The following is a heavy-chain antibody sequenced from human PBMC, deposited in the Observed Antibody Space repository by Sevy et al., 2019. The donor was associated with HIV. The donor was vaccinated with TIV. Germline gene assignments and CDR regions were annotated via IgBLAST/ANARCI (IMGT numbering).Heavy chain of an antibody. Sequence: GESLKISCAASGFTFCSYGMHWVRQAPGKGLEWVAVISYDGSNKYYAVSVKGRFTISRDNSKNTLYLQMNSLRAEDTAVYYCAKAGPLDLYYFDYWGQGTLVTVSS. D-gene: IGHD3-9*01. J-gene: IGHJ4*02. CDR3: AKAGPLDLYYFDY. CDR2: ISYDGSNK. CDR1: GFTFCSYG. V-gene: IGHV3-30*18.